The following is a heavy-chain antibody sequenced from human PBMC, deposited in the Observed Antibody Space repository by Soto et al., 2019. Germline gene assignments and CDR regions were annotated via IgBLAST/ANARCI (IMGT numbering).Heavy chain of an antibody. J-gene: IGHJ4*02. CDR1: GYTFTSYA. Sequence: GASVKVSCKASGYTFTSYAMHWVRQAPGQRLEWMGWINAGNGNTKYSQKFQGRVTITRDTSASTAYMELSSLRSEDTAVYYCARTRGRSGWHSAGGDYWGQGTLVTVSS. V-gene: IGHV1-3*01. CDR3: ARTRGRSGWHSAGGDY. D-gene: IGHD6-19*01. CDR2: INAGNGNT.